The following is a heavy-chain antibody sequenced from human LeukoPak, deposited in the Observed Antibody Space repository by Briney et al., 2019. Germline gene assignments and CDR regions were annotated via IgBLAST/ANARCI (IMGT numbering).Heavy chain of an antibody. D-gene: IGHD4-17*01. J-gene: IGHJ4*02. CDR1: GGSISSSSYY. CDR3: AREGGHDYGDLYFDY. CDR2: IYYSGST. V-gene: IGHV4-39*07. Sequence: SETLSLTCTVSGGSISSSSYYWGWIRQPPGKGLEWIGSIYYSGSTYYNPSLKSRVTISVDTSKNQFSLKLSSVTAADTAVYYCAREGGHDYGDLYFDYWGQGTLVTVSS.